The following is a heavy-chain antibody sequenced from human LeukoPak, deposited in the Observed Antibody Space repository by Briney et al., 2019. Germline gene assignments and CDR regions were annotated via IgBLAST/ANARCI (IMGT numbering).Heavy chain of an antibody. CDR2: ISYDGSNK. V-gene: IGHV3-30*03. CDR3: AREEEVVTPLSYYYYGMDV. J-gene: IGHJ6*02. Sequence: GVSLRLSCVASGFTFSSYWMSWVRQAPGKGLEWVAVISYDGSNKYYADSVKGRFTISRDNSKNTLYLQMNSLRAEDTAVYYCAREEEVVTPLSYYYYGMDVWGQGTTVTVSS. CDR1: GFTFSSYW. D-gene: IGHD2-21*02.